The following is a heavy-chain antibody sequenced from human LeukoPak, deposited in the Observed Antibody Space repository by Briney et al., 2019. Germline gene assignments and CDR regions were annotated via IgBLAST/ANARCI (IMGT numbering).Heavy chain of an antibody. D-gene: IGHD6-19*01. CDR2: IYSGGST. J-gene: IGHJ4*02. Sequence: GGSLRLSCAASGFTFSTYSMNWLRLAPGKGLEWVSVIYSGGSTYYADSVKGRFTISRDNSKNTLYLQMNSLRAEDTAVYYCARDHSSGWRFDYWGQGTLVTVSS. CDR1: GFTFSTYS. V-gene: IGHV3-66*01. CDR3: ARDHSSGWRFDY.